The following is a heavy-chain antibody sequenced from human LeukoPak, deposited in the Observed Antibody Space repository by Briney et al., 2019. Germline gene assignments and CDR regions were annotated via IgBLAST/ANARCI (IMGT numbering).Heavy chain of an antibody. CDR1: GYTFTNYH. J-gene: IGHJ4*02. V-gene: IGHV1-8*03. Sequence: GASVKVSCKASGYTFTNYHINWVRQATGQGLDGMGWINPNNGDSGFAQKFQGRVTITRDTAITTAYMELSSLTSEDTAIYFCARTTSFTASGYDYWGQGTLVTVSS. CDR2: INPNNGDS. CDR3: ARTTSFTASGYDY. D-gene: IGHD6-25*01.